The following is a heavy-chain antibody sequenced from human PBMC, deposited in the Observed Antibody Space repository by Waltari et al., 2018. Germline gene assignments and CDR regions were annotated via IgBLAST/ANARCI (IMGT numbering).Heavy chain of an antibody. CDR2: MNPNSGNT. V-gene: IGHV1-8*01. D-gene: IGHD6-19*01. Sequence: KPGASVKVSCKASGYTFTSYDINWVRQATGQGLEWMGWMNPNSGNTGYAQKFQGRVTMTRNTSISTAYMELSSLRSEDTAVYYCARGPVGSGWEGLYSWFDPWGQGTLVTVSS. J-gene: IGHJ5*02. CDR1: GYTFTSYD. CDR3: ARGPVGSGWEGLYSWFDP.